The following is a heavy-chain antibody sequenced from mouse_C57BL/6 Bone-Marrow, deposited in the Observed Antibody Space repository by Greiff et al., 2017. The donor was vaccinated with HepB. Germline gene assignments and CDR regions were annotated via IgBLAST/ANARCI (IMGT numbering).Heavy chain of an antibody. CDR1: GYTFTSYW. CDR3: ALITTVDWYFDV. D-gene: IGHD1-1*01. V-gene: IGHV1-7*01. CDR2: INPSSGYT. Sequence: VQLQQSGAELAKPGASVKLSCKASGYTFTSYWMQWVKQRPGQGLEWIGYINPSSGYTKYNQKFKDKATLTADKSSSTAYMQLSSLTYEDSAVYYCALITTVDWYFDVWGTGTTVTVSS. J-gene: IGHJ1*03.